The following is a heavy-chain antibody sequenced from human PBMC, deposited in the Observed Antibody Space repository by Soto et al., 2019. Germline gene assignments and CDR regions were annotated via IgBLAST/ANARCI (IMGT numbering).Heavy chain of an antibody. Sequence: QVQLVQSGDEVKKPGASVKVSCKASGYIFVNSGIAWVRQAPGQGLEWMGWISPYTGNTHSATKVQGRLTMTTDTSTSTAYMDLGSLTSDDTAVYYCVMVDNYVTPTQQDVWGQGTTGTVAS. D-gene: IGHD3-16*01. V-gene: IGHV1-18*01. J-gene: IGHJ6*02. CDR2: ISPYTGNT. CDR3: VMVDNYVTPTQQDV. CDR1: GYIFVNSG.